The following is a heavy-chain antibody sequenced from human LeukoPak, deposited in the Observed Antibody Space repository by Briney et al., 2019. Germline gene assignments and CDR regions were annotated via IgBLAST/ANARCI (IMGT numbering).Heavy chain of an antibody. CDR1: GFTFSSYA. D-gene: IGHD7-27*01. CDR2: ISGSGGST. Sequence: LTGGSLRLSCAAPGFTFSSYAMSWVRQAPGKGLEWVSAISGSGGSTYYADSVKGRFTISRDNSKNTLYLQMNSLRAEDTAVYYCAKDSLGISESGYFDYWGQGTLVTVSS. CDR3: AKDSLGISESGYFDY. V-gene: IGHV3-23*01. J-gene: IGHJ4*02.